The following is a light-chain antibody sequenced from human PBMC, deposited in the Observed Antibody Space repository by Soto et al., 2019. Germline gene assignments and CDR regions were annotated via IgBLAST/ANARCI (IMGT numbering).Light chain of an antibody. J-gene: IGKJ2*01. V-gene: IGKV3-11*01. CDR1: QSVSSN. Sequence: IVVTQSPAPLSGSPGERAPLSFSAIQSVSSNLAWYQQKPGQAPRLLIYDASNRAPGIPARISGRGSGTDFTLTISSLEPEDFAIYYCQHRSSWPRRYTFGQGTKVDIK. CDR3: QHRSSWPRRYT. CDR2: DAS.